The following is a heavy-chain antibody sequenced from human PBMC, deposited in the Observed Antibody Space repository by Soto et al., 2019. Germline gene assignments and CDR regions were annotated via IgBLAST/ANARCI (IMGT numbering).Heavy chain of an antibody. CDR3: GVATMPVEVYYYCMDV. J-gene: IGHJ6*02. CDR1: GGTFSSYA. V-gene: IGHV1-69*12. CDR2: IIPIFGTA. Sequence: QVQLVQSGAEVKKPGSSVKVSCKASGGTFSSYAISWVRQAPGQGLEWMGGIIPIFGTANYAQKFQGRVTINADESTSTAYMELSSLRSEDTAVYYCGVATMPVEVYYYCMDVWGQGTTVTVSS. D-gene: IGHD5-12*01.